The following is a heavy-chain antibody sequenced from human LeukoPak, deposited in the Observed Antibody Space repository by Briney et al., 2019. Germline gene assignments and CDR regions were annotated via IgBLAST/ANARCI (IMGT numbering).Heavy chain of an antibody. V-gene: IGHV3-30*02. CDR3: ARIDVHFWDGSSWYGD. D-gene: IGHD6-13*01. J-gene: IGHJ4*02. CDR2: IRYDGSNK. Sequence: GGSLRLSCAASGFTFSSYGMHWVRQAPGKGLEWVAFIRYDGSNKYYADSVKGRFTISRDNSKNTLYLQMNSLRAEDTAVYYCARIDVHFWDGSSWYGDWGQGTLVTVSS. CDR1: GFTFSSYG.